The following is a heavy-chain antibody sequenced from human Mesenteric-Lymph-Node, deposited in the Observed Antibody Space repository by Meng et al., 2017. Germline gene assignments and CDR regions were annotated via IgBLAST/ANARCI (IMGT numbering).Heavy chain of an antibody. D-gene: IGHD7-27*01. Sequence: QVQQRAAGPRLVGPSEAPSHLCTVSGGSVSSGAYQWGWVRQPPGKGLEWIGYAGTNFNPSVNINPSLKSRVTISLDTSKNQFSLKLSSVTAADTAVYYCARDHWGSLDYWGQGILVTVSS. CDR2: AGTNFNPSV. CDR3: ARDHWGSLDY. CDR1: GGSVSSGAYQ. V-gene: IGHV4-61*08. J-gene: IGHJ4*02.